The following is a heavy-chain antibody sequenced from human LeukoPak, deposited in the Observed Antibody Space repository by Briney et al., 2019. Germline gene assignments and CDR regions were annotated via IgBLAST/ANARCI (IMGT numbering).Heavy chain of an antibody. J-gene: IGHJ4*02. CDR2: ISGSGGRT. Sequence: GGSLRLSCAASGFTFSSYAMSWVRQAPGKGLGWVSAISGSGGRTYYADSVKGRFTISRDNSKNTLYLQMNSLRAEDTVVYFWEKAGYDILTGYYVWGQGTLVTVSS. CDR3: EKAGYDILTGYYV. D-gene: IGHD3-9*01. V-gene: IGHV3-23*01. CDR1: GFTFSSYA.